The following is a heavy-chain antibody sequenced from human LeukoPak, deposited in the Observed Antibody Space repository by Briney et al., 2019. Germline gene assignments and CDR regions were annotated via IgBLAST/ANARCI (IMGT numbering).Heavy chain of an antibody. CDR2: IYSGGST. Sequence: GGSLRLSCAASEFSVGSNYMTWVRQAPGKGLEWVSLIYSGGSTYYADSVKGRFTISRDNSKNTLYLQMNSLRAGDTAVYYCAKDLGYFDYWGQGTLVTVSS. J-gene: IGHJ4*02. V-gene: IGHV3-66*01. CDR1: EFSVGSNY. CDR3: AKDLGYFDY. D-gene: IGHD7-27*01.